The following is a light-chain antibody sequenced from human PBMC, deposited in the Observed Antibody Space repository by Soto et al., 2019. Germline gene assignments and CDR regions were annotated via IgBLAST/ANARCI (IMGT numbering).Light chain of an antibody. CDR1: QSVSSY. Sequence: EIVLTQSPATLSLSPGERATLSCRASQSVSSYLAWYQQKPGQAPRLLVYDASNTATGIPARFSGSGSGTDVALTISSLESEDCAGYYCQQRSVLFLTVGGGTKVEIK. CDR2: DAS. CDR3: QQRSVLFLT. V-gene: IGKV3-11*01. J-gene: IGKJ4*01.